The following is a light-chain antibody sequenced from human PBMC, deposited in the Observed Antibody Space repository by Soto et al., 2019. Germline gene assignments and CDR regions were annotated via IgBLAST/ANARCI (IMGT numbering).Light chain of an antibody. CDR3: QQLNSYPRVT. CDR1: QGISSY. J-gene: IGKJ3*01. CDR2: AAS. Sequence: IQLTQSPSSLSASVGDRVTITCRASQGISSYLAWYQQKPGKAPKLLIYAASTLQSGVPSRFSGSGSGTDFTLTIISLQPEDFATYYCQQLNSYPRVTFGPGTKVDIK. V-gene: IGKV1-9*01.